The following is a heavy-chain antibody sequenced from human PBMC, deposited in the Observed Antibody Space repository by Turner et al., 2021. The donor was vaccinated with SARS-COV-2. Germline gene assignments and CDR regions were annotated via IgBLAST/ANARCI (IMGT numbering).Heavy chain of an antibody. D-gene: IGHD2-21*02. Sequence: QVQLVQSVAEVKKPGPSVKVSFKASGGTFSIYAISWVRQAPGQGLEWMGGIIPIFGTASYAQKFQGRVTLPADESTSTAYMELSRLRSEDTAVYYCARNAYCGGDCYGAFDIWGQGTMVTVSS. CDR2: IIPIFGTA. CDR1: GGTFSIYA. J-gene: IGHJ3*02. CDR3: ARNAYCGGDCYGAFDI. V-gene: IGHV1-69*01.